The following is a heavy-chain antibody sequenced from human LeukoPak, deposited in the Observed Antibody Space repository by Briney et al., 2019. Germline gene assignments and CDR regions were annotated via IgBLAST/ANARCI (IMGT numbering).Heavy chain of an antibody. D-gene: IGHD6-13*01. V-gene: IGHV3-23*01. CDR3: AKGLGIAAAGSSFDY. CDR2: ISGSGGST. CDR1: GFTFSSYA. J-gene: IGHJ4*02. Sequence: GGSLRLSCAASGFTFSSYAMSWVRQAPGKGLEWVSAISGSGGSTYYADSVKGWFTISRDNSKNTLYLQMNSLRAEDTAVYYCAKGLGIAAAGSSFDYWGQGTLVTVSS.